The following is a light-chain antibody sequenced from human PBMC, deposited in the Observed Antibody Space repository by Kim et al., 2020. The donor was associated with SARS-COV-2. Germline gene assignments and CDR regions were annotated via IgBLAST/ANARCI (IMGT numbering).Light chain of an antibody. V-gene: IGLV2-8*01. CDR2: DVS. CDR3: GSYGGSNNWV. Sequence: SALTQPPSASGSLGQSVTISCTGTSSDVGRYKYVSWYQQHPGKAPKVMIYDVSVRPSGVPDRFSGSKSGNTASLTVSGLQAEDEADYYCGSYGGSNNWVFGGGTQLTVL. CDR1: SSDVGRYKY. J-gene: IGLJ3*02.